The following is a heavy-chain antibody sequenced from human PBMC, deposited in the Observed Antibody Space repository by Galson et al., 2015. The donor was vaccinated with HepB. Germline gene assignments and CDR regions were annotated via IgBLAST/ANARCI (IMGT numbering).Heavy chain of an antibody. CDR3: ARDMGKVTPNYFDY. CDR2: ISYDGSNK. J-gene: IGHJ4*02. Sequence: SLRLSCAASGFTFTRYAIHWVRQAPGKGLEWVAFISYDGSNKFYGEFVKGRFTISRDNSKNTVYVQMNRPKPEDTAVYYCARDMGKVTPNYFDYWGQGTLVTVSS. D-gene: IGHD2-21*02. CDR1: GFTFTRYA. V-gene: IGHV3-30-3*01.